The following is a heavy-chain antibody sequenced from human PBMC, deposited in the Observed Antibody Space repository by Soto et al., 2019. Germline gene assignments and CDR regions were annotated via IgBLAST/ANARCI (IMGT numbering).Heavy chain of an antibody. CDR3: AKDAVSGDGLWLVSD. CDR1: VFSFSKYA. CDR2: ITGTGGQI. Sequence: PWWSLRLSCAASVFSFSKYAMIWFRQAPGKGQEWVSGITGTGGQIEYVASVKGRFTISRDNSRNTVYLQMNSLRVEDTAMYYCAKDAVSGDGLWLVSDWGQGTPVTVSS. V-gene: IGHV3-23*01. J-gene: IGHJ4*02. D-gene: IGHD2-21*02.